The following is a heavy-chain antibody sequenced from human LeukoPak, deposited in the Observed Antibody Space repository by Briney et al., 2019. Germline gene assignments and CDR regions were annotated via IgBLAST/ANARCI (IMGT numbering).Heavy chain of an antibody. Sequence: GGSLRLSCGASSFTFSSYVMSWVRQAPGKGLEWVSTVSTTGGSTYYADSVKGRFTISRDNSKDTLYLQMNSLRADDTAVYYCARVLEAASFDYWGQGSPVTVSS. J-gene: IGHJ4*02. CDR3: ARVLEAASFDY. D-gene: IGHD6-13*01. CDR2: VSTTGGST. CDR1: SFTFSSYV. V-gene: IGHV3-23*01.